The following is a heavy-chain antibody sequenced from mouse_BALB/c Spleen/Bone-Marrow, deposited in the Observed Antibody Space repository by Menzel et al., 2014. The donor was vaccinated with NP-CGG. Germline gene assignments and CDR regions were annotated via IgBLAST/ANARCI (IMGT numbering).Heavy chain of an antibody. D-gene: IGHD2-2*01. V-gene: IGHV2-2*02. CDR2: IWSGGST. CDR1: GFSLTSYG. J-gene: IGHJ4*01. CDR3: ARRLRYYAMDY. Sequence: QVQLKQSGPGLVQPSQSLSITCTVSGFSLTSYGVHWVRQSPGKGLEWLGVIWSGGSTVYNAAFISRLSISKDNSKSQVFFKMNSLQANDTAIYYCARRLRYYAMDYWGQGTSVTVSS.